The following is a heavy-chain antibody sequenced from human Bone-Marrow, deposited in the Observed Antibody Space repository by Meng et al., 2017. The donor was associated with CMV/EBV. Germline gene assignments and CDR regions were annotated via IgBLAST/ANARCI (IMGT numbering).Heavy chain of an antibody. CDR2: INHSGST. Sequence: HVQLQQCGAGLLKPSETLSLTCAVYGGSFSGYYWSWIRQPPGKGLEWIGEINHSGSTNYNPSLKSRVTISVDTSKNQFSLKLSSVTAADTAVYYCARAQAVAGRFCVYWGQGTLVTVSS. CDR3: ARAQAVAGRFCVY. CDR1: GGSFSGYY. D-gene: IGHD6-19*01. V-gene: IGHV4-34*01. J-gene: IGHJ4*02.